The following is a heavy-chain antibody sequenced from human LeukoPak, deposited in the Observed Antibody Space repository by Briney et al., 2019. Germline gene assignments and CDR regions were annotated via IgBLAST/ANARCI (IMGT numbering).Heavy chain of an antibody. D-gene: IGHD6-19*01. CDR2: MNPNSGNT. V-gene: IGHV1-8*01. Sequence: ASVKVSCKASGYTFTSYDINRVRQATGQGLEWMGWMNPNSGNTGYAQKFQGRVTMTRNTSISTAYMELSSLRSEDTAVYYCARVGYSSGWYYFDYWGQGTLVTVSS. CDR3: ARVGYSSGWYYFDY. J-gene: IGHJ4*02. CDR1: GYTFTSYD.